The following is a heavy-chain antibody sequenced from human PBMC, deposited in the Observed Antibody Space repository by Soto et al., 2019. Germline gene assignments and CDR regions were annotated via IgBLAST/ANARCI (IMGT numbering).Heavy chain of an antibody. J-gene: IGHJ4*02. D-gene: IGHD2-2*01. CDR1: GFTFSSYW. CDR3: SSYPLEVSRTVGDY. V-gene: IGHV3-7*01. Sequence: GESLKISCAASGFTFSSYWMSWVRQAPGKGLEGGANIKQDGSEKYYVDSVKGRFTISRDNAKNSLYLQMNSLRAEDTAVYYWSSYPLEVSRTVGDYWGQGTLVTVSS. CDR2: IKQDGSEK.